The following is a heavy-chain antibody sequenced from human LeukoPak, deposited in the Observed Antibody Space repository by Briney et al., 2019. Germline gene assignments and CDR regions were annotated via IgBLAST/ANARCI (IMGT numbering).Heavy chain of an antibody. V-gene: IGHV3-23*01. J-gene: IGHJ5*02. D-gene: IGHD6-13*01. CDR1: GFTLSSYA. CDR3: AKDLKRWQQLRWFDP. Sequence: PGGSLRLSCAASGFTLSSYAMSWVRQAPGKGLEWVSAISGSGGSTYYADSVKGRFTISRDNSKNTLYLQMNSLRAEDTAVYYCAKDLKRWQQLRWFDPWGQGTLVTVSS. CDR2: ISGSGGST.